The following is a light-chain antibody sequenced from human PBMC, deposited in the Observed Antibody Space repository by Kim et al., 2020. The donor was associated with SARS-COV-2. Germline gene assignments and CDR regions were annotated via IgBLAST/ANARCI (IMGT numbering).Light chain of an antibody. CDR1: RSVSPRC. CDR2: AAS. CDR3: QQYGDSPWT. J-gene: IGKJ1*01. V-gene: IGKV3-20*01. Sequence: SPGERPTLPSRASRSVSPRCVSWHQQKPRQPPRLIIHAASRRATGTPDRFSSSGSGTDFTLTITGLEAEDFAVYYCQQYGDSPWTFGQGTKVDIK.